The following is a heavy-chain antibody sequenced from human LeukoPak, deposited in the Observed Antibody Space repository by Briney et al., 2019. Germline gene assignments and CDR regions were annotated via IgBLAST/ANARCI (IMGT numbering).Heavy chain of an antibody. D-gene: IGHD3-3*01. CDR1: GYTFTSYA. CDR3: ARDPPDYDFWSGYPLD. Sequence: SVKVSCKASGYTFTSYAMHWVRQAPGQGLEWMGGIFLIFGTANYAQKFQGRVTITADESTSTAYMELSSLRSEDTAVYYCARDPPDYDFWSGYPLDWGQGTLVTVSS. V-gene: IGHV1-69*13. J-gene: IGHJ4*02. CDR2: IFLIFGTA.